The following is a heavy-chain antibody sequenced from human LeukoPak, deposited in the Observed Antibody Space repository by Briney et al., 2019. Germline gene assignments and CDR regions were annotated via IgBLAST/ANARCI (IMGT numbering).Heavy chain of an antibody. CDR3: AKYGTSGWYAHFDF. CDR1: GFTFRNFG. CDR2: ISGSSDNT. V-gene: IGHV3-23*01. Sequence: GGSLRLSCAASGFTFRNFGMTWVRQSPGKGLEWVSAISGSSDNTYYADSVKGRFTLSRDNSKNTLYLQMNSLRAEDTAVYYCAKYGTSGWYAHFDFWGQGTLVTVSS. D-gene: IGHD6-19*01. J-gene: IGHJ4*02.